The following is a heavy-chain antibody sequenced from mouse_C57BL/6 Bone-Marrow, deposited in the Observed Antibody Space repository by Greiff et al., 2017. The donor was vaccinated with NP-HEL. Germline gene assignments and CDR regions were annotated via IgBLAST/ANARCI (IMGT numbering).Heavy chain of an antibody. J-gene: IGHJ4*01. D-gene: IGHD1-1*01. Sequence: QVQLKQSGPGLVQPSQSLSITCTVSGFSLTSYGVNWVRQSPGKGLEWLGVIWSGGSTDYNAALISRLSISKDNSKSQFFFKMNSHQAYDTAIYYFARKNMYYYGTHYYAMDYWGQGTSVTVSS. CDR1: GFSLTSYG. CDR2: IWSGGST. CDR3: ARKNMYYYGTHYYAMDY. V-gene: IGHV2-2*01.